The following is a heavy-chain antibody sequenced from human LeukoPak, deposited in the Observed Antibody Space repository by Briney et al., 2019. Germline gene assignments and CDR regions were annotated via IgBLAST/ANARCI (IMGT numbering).Heavy chain of an antibody. V-gene: IGHV1-69*05. D-gene: IGHD1-7*01. CDR2: IIPIFGTA. CDR3: AREELPPYNWNYVDI. Sequence: SVKVSCKASGGTFSSYAISWVRQAPGQGLEWMGGIIPIFGTANYAQKFQGRVTITTDESTSTAYMELSSLRSEDRAVYYCAREELPPYNWNYVDIWGQGTMVTVSS. J-gene: IGHJ3*02. CDR1: GGTFSSYA.